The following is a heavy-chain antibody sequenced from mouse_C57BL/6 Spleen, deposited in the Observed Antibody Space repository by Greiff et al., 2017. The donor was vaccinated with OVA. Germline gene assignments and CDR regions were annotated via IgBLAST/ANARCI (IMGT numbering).Heavy chain of an antibody. J-gene: IGHJ4*01. CDR1: GYTFTSYW. CDR3: ARWEGYYAMDY. Sequence: QVQLQQPGAELVKPGASVKLSCKASGYTFTSYWMHWVKQRPGQGLEWIGMIHPNSGSTNYHHKFKSKATLTVDKFSSTAYRQLSSLTSEDSAFYYCARWEGYYAMDYWGQGTSVTVSS. D-gene: IGHD4-1*01. V-gene: IGHV1-64*01. CDR2: IHPNSGST.